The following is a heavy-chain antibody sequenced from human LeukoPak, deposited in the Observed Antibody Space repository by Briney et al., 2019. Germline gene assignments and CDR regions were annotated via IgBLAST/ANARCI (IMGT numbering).Heavy chain of an antibody. V-gene: IGHV1-2*06. CDR1: GYTFTGYY. D-gene: IGHD3-22*01. Sequence: GASVKVSCKASGYTFTGYYMHWVRQAPGQGLEWMGRINPNSGGTNYAQKFQGRVTMTRDTSISTAYMELSRLRSDDTAVYYCAKDLFTMIVVVTVAFDIWGQGTMVTVSS. CDR2: INPNSGGT. J-gene: IGHJ3*02. CDR3: AKDLFTMIVVVTVAFDI.